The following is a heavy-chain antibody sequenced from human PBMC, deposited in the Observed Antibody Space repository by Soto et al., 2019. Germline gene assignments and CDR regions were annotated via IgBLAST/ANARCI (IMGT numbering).Heavy chain of an antibody. D-gene: IGHD3-10*01. V-gene: IGHV3-33*01. J-gene: IGHJ6*03. CDR3: ARVRVRGSGSYYNYYYYMDV. CDR1: GFTFSSYG. CDR2: IWYDGSNK. Sequence: PGGSLRLSCAASGFTFSSYGMHWVRQAPGKGLEWVAVIWYDGSNKYYADSVKGRFTISRDNSKNTLYLQMNSLRAEDTAVYYCARVRVRGSGSYYNYYYYMDVWGKGTTVTVSS.